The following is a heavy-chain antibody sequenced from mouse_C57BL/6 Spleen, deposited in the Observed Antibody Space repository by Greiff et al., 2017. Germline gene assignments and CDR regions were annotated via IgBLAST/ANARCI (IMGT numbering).Heavy chain of an antibody. Sequence: EVKLMESGGGLVQPGGSLKLSCAASGFTFSDYYMYWVRQTPEKRLEWVAYISNGGGSTYYPDTVKGRFTISRDNAKNTLYLQLSRLKSEDTAMYYCARNDGYDLYYAMDYWGQGTSVTVSS. CDR1: GFTFSDYY. V-gene: IGHV5-12*01. D-gene: IGHD2-2*01. J-gene: IGHJ4*01. CDR2: ISNGGGST. CDR3: ARNDGYDLYYAMDY.